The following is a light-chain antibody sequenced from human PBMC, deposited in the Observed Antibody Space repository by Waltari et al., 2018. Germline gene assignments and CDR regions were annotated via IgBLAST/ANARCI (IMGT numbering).Light chain of an antibody. J-gene: IGKJ1*01. CDR1: QSVSSH. Sequence: LVLTQSPATLSLSPGDTATLSCRASQSVSSHLARYQQKPGQAPRLLLYESSKRATGIPARFSGSGSGTDFTLTITSLEPEDFAVFFCQERSNWPSFGPGTKVEIK. CDR3: QERSNWPS. V-gene: IGKV3-11*01. CDR2: ESS.